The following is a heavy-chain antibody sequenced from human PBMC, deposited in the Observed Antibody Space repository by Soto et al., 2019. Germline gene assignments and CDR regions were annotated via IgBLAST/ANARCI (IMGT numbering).Heavy chain of an antibody. V-gene: IGHV1-3*05. Sequence: QVKLVHSGAEEKKPGASVKGSFKASGYTLTSYAMHWVRQAPGQRLEWMGWINAGNGNTKYSQKFQGRVTITRDTSASTAHIELISLRSENTAVYYCSASYSYNSMDVWGQGPTVTVSA. CDR2: INAGNGNT. CDR1: GYTLTSYA. D-gene: IGHD3-10*01. J-gene: IGHJ6*01. CDR3: SASYSYNSMDV.